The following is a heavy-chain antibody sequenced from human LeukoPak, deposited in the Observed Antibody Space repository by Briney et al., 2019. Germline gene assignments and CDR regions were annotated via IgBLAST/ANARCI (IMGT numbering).Heavy chain of an antibody. J-gene: IGHJ4*02. CDR3: ARDLAWGAY. V-gene: IGHV3-21*01. CDR2: ITGSSSSI. Sequence: GGSLILSCVESGFTVSIYTLSWVRRAPGPVLEWVSSITGSSSSIYSADSVKGRLTISRDNAKNSLYLEMNSLRDEDTAVYYCARDLAWGAYWGQGTLVTVSS. CDR1: GFTVSIYT. D-gene: IGHD4/OR15-4a*01.